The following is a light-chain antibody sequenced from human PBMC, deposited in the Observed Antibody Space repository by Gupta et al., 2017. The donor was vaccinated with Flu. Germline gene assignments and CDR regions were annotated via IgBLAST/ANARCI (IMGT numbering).Light chain of an antibody. CDR2: SDS. CDR1: SSNIGANT. CDR3: AAWDGGPRGSFV. V-gene: IGLV1-44*01. Sequence: QSVLTQPPSASGTPGQRVTILCSGSSSNIGANTVSWYQQVPGTAPRLLIYSDSQRPSGVPDRFSASKSGTSASLAISGLQSEDEADYFCAAWDGGPRGSFVFGTGSTVTVL. J-gene: IGLJ1*01.